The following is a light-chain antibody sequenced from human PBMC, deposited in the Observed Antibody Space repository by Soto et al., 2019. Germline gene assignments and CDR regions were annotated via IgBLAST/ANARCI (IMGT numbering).Light chain of an antibody. CDR3: CSYAGSYTLYV. Sequence: QSVLTQPRSVSGSPGQSVTISCTGTSSDVGGYNYVSWYQQHPGKAPKLMIYDVSKRPSGVPDRFSGSKSGNTASLTISGLQAEDEADYYCCSYAGSYTLYVFGTGTKLNVL. J-gene: IGLJ1*01. CDR1: SSDVGGYNY. V-gene: IGLV2-11*01. CDR2: DVS.